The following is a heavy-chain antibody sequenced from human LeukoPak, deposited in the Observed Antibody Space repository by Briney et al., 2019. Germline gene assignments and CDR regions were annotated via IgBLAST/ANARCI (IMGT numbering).Heavy chain of an antibody. J-gene: IGHJ6*02. CDR3: ARDLGSRGSGWSWGLDYYYGMDV. V-gene: IGHV4-59*01. CDR1: GGSISSYY. Sequence: SETLSLTCTVSGGSISSYYWSWIRQPPGKGLEWIGYIYYSGSTNYNPSLKSRVTISVDTSKNQFSLKLSSVTAADTAVYYCARDLGSRGSGWSWGLDYYYGMDVWGQGTTVTVSS. CDR2: IYYSGST. D-gene: IGHD6-19*01.